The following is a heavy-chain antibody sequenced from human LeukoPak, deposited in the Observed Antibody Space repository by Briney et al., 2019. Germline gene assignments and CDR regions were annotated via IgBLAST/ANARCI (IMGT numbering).Heavy chain of an antibody. D-gene: IGHD3-9*01. Sequence: ASVKVSCKASGYSFTSYGISWMRQSPGQGLEWMGWISAYNTNTKYTQKFQGRVTMTTDTSTRTAYMELRSLRSDDTVVFFRARAAYDILTGGGNFDYWGQGTLVTVSS. CDR3: ARAAYDILTGGGNFDY. V-gene: IGHV1-18*01. CDR1: GYSFTSYG. CDR2: ISAYNTNT. J-gene: IGHJ4*02.